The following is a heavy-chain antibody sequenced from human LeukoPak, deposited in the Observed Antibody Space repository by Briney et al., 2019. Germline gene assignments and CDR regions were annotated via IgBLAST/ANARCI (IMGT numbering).Heavy chain of an antibody. V-gene: IGHV3-30*04. CDR3: ARAELWFGELGGYYYYGMDV. CDR1: GFTFSSYA. J-gene: IGHJ6*04. Sequence: GESLRLSCAASGFTFSSYAMHWVRQAPGKGLEWVAVISYDGSNKYYADSVKGRFTISRDNSKNTLYLQMNSLRAEDTAVYYCARAELWFGELGGYYYYGMDVWGKGTTVTVSS. D-gene: IGHD3-10*01. CDR2: ISYDGSNK.